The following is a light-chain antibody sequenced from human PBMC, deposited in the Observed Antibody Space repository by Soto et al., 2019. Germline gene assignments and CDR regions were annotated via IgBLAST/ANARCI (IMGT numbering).Light chain of an antibody. CDR1: QSISNP. CDR3: QQSYISSEGYT. Sequence: DLHVTQSPSSLSASAGDRVTITCRASQSISNPLTWYQQKPGKAPKLLIYAASSLQSGVPSRFSGSGSGTDFNLSITSLQPEDFATDYGQQSYISSEGYTFGQGTKLEIK. CDR2: AAS. V-gene: IGKV1-39*01. J-gene: IGKJ2*01.